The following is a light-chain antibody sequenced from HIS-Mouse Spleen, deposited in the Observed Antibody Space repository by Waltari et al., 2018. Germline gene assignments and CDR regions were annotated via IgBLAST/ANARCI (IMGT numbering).Light chain of an antibody. CDR1: SGSLASNH. J-gene: IGLJ3*02. V-gene: IGLV6-57*04. CDR2: EDN. CDR3: QSYDSSNRV. Sequence: NFMLTQPHSVSESPGKTVTISCTRSSGSLASNHLQGYQPRPDSAPPPGSHEAYQQRPGSAPTTVIYEDNQRPSGVPDRFSGSIDSSSNSASLTISGLKTEDEADYYCQSYDSSNRVFGGGTKLTVL.